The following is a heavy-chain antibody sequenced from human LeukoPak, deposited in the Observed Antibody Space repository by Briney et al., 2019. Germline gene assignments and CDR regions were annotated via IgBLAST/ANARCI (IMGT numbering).Heavy chain of an antibody. J-gene: IGHJ3*02. CDR2: ISSSSSYI. V-gene: IGHV3-21*01. CDR1: GFTFSSYS. CDR3: ARGYSSSWRPHDAFDI. Sequence: PGGSLRLSCAASGFTFSSYSMNWVRQAPGKGLEWVSSISSSSSYIYYTDSVKGRFTISRDNAKNSLYLQMNSLRAEDTAVYYCARGYSSSWRPHDAFDIWGQGTMVTVSS. D-gene: IGHD6-13*01.